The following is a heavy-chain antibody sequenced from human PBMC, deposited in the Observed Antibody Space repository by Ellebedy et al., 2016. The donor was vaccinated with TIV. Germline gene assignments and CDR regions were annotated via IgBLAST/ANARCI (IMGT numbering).Heavy chain of an antibody. Sequence: GGSLRLSCAATGFTFSSYSMNWVRQAPGKGLEWVSYISSGITTTYYADSVKGRFTISRDNAKNSLYLQMNSPRDEDTAVYYCARDGNSVGGTYWYFDLWGRGTLVTVSA. CDR2: ISSGITTT. CDR3: ARDGNSVGGTYWYFDL. V-gene: IGHV3-48*02. CDR1: GFTFSSYS. D-gene: IGHD1-26*01. J-gene: IGHJ2*01.